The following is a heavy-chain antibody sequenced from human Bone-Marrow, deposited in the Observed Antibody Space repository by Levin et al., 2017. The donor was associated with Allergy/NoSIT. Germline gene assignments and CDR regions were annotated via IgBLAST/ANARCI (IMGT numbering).Heavy chain of an antibody. V-gene: IGHV3-23*01. D-gene: IGHD6-19*01. CDR1: GFTFNNYA. J-gene: IGHJ5*02. CDR3: AKDLYSSGSPSWLDP. CDR2: ISGSGDST. Sequence: GASVKVSCSASGFTFNNYAMTWVRQAPGKGLEWVSSISGSGDSTYSPDSLKGRFTISRDNSKNTLYLQMNSLRADDTAVYHCAKDLYSSGSPSWLDPWGQGTLVTVSS.